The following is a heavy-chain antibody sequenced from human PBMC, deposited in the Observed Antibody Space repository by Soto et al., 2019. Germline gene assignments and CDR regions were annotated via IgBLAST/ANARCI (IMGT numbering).Heavy chain of an antibody. V-gene: IGHV4-30-4*01. CDR1: GDTIYSDNYY. CDR2: IYYSGKP. J-gene: IGHJ4*02. CDR3: ARGELMLPSILTSPLDF. D-gene: IGHD3-10*01. Sequence: QVQLREAGPGLVKPSQTLSLTCTVSGDTIYSDNYYWTWIRQPPGRGLELIAYIYYSGKPYYNPSITGRTIISADTSKNQFSMRLSAVTAADTAVYFCARGELMLPSILTSPLDFWGQGILVTVSS.